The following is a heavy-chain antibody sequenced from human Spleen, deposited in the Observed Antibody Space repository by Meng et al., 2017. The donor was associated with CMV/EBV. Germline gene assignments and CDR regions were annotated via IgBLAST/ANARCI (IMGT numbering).Heavy chain of an antibody. V-gene: IGHV3-48*04. Sequence: ETLSLTCAASGFTFSDYGMNWVRQAPGKGLEWVSYISSSGSTIYYADSVKGRFTISRDNAKNSLYLQMNSLRAEDTAVYYCARDGVDGDAFDIWGQGTMVTV. CDR1: GFTFSDYG. J-gene: IGHJ3*02. D-gene: IGHD2-21*01. CDR2: ISSSGSTI. CDR3: ARDGVDGDAFDI.